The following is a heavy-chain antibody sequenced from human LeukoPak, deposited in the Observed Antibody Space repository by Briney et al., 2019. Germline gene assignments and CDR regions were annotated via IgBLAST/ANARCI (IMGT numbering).Heavy chain of an antibody. CDR3: ATDYDSSGYEEPEYFQH. V-gene: IGHV3-11*01. J-gene: IGHJ1*01. CDR1: GFTFSDYY. D-gene: IGHD3-22*01. CDR2: ISSSGSTI. Sequence: KPGGSLRLSCAASGFTFSDYYMSWIRQAPGKGLEWVSYISSSGSTIYYADSVKGRFTISRDNAKNSLYLQMNSLRAEDTAVYYCATDYDSSGYEEPEYFQHWGQGTLVTASS.